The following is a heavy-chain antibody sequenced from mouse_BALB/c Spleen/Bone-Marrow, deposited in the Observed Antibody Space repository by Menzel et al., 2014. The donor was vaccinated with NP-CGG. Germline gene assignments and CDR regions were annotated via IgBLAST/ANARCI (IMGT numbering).Heavy chain of an antibody. Sequence: VMLVESGPELVRPGVSVKIPCKGSGYTFTDYAMHWVKQSHAKSPEWIGVISTYSGNTNYNQKFKGKATMTVDKSSSTAYMERARLTSEDSAIYYGASYGSSYYAMDYWGQGTSVTVSS. CDR1: GYTFTDYA. V-gene: IGHV1-67*01. CDR2: ISTYSGNT. D-gene: IGHD1-1*01. CDR3: ASYGSSYYAMDY. J-gene: IGHJ4*01.